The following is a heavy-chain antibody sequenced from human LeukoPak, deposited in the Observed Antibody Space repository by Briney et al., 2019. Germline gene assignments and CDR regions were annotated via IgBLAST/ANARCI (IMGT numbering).Heavy chain of an antibody. CDR1: GGSFSGYY. CDR3: ARDRDWNSGFDY. J-gene: IGHJ4*02. V-gene: IGHV4-34*01. Sequence: SETLSLTCAVYGGSFSGYYWSWIRQPPGKGLEWIGEINHRGSTNYNPSLKSRVTISVDTSKNQFSLKLSSVTAADTAVYYCARDRDWNSGFDYWGQGTLVTVSS. D-gene: IGHD1-7*01. CDR2: INHRGST.